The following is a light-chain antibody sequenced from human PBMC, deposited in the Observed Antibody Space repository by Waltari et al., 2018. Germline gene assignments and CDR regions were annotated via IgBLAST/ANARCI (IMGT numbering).Light chain of an antibody. Sequence: QSALTQPASVSGSPGQSITISCTGTSADVGGYNYVAWYQQYPGKAPQLMIYEVSFRPSGISNRFSGYKSGNTATLTISGLQAEDEADYYCSSKTSASGVFGTGTTVTVL. CDR3: SSKTSASGV. J-gene: IGLJ1*01. V-gene: IGLV2-14*01. CDR1: SADVGGYNY. CDR2: EVS.